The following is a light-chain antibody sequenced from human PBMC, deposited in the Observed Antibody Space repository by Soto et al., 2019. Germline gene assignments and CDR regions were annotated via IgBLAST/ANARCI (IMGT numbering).Light chain of an antibody. Sequence: DIPMTQSPSTLSTTVGDRVTITCRASQSLSKYLAWYQQKPEKAPKLLIYDASVLESGVPSRFSGSASGTEFTLTISSLQPDDFATYYCQQYNSYPWTFGQGTKVEI. V-gene: IGKV1-5*01. CDR1: QSLSKY. CDR2: DAS. CDR3: QQYNSYPWT. J-gene: IGKJ1*01.